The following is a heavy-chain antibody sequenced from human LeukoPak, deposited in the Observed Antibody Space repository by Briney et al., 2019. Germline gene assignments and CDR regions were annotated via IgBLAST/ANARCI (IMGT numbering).Heavy chain of an antibody. J-gene: IGHJ4*02. CDR1: GYTFTSYG. CDR2: ISAYNGNT. D-gene: IGHD3-3*01. V-gene: IGHV1-18*01. CDR3: ARDPYDFWSGYRNY. Sequence: ASVKVSCKASGYTFTSYGISWVRQAPGQGLEWMGWISAYNGNTNYAQKLQGRVTMTTDTSTSTAYMELRSLRSDDTAVYYCARDPYDFWSGYRNYWGQGTLVTISS.